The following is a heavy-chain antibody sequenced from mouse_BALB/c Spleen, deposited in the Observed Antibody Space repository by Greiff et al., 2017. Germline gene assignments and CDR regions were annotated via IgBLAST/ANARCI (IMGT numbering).Heavy chain of an antibody. Sequence: VQLQQSGAELVRPGALVKLSCKASGFTIKDYYMHWVKQRPEQGLEWIGWIDPENGNTIYDPKFQGKASITADTSSNTAYLQLSSLTSEDTAVYYCARAAAGYFDVWGAGTTVTVSS. CDR1: GFTIKDYY. CDR2: IDPENGNT. CDR3: ARAAAGYFDV. V-gene: IGHV14-1*02. J-gene: IGHJ1*01. D-gene: IGHD1-2*01.